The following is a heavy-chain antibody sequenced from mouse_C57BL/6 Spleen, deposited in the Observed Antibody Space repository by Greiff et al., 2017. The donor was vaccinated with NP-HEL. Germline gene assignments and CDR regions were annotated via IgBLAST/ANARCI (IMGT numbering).Heavy chain of an antibody. CDR3: ARARIYYETMDY. J-gene: IGHJ4*01. V-gene: IGHV1-22*01. CDR2: INPNNGGT. D-gene: IGHD2-4*01. CDR1: GYTFTDYN. Sequence: EVQLQQSRPELVKPGASVKMSCKASGYTFTDYNMHWVKQSHGKSLEWIGYINPNNGGTSYNQKFKGKATLTVNKSSSTAYMELRSLTSEDSAVYYCARARIYYETMDYWGQGTSVTVSS.